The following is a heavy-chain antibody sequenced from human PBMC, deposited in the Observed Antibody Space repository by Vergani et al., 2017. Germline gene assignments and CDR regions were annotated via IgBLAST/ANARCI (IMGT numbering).Heavy chain of an antibody. CDR2: IYHSGST. CDR1: GGSISSGGYS. J-gene: IGHJ4*02. Sequence: QLQLQESGSGLVKPSQTLSLTCAVSGGSISSGGYSWSWIRPPPGKGLEWIGYIYHSGSTYYNPSLKSRVTISVDRSKNQFPLKLSSVTAAETAVYYCARVNWNYELDYWGQGTLVTVSS. CDR3: ARVNWNYELDY. V-gene: IGHV4-30-2*01. D-gene: IGHD1-7*01.